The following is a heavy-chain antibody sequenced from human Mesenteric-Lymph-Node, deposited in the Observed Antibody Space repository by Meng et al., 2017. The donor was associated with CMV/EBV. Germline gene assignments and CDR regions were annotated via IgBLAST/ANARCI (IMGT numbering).Heavy chain of an antibody. Sequence: GESLKISCAASGFTVSSNYMSWVRQAPGKGLEWVPVIYSGGSTYYADSVKGRFTISRDNSKNTLYLQMNSLRAEDTAVYYCARDTHISGTTVFEYWGQGTLVTVSS. CDR2: IYSGGST. D-gene: IGHD1-7*01. CDR3: ARDTHISGTTVFEY. V-gene: IGHV3-53*01. CDR1: GFTVSSNY. J-gene: IGHJ4*02.